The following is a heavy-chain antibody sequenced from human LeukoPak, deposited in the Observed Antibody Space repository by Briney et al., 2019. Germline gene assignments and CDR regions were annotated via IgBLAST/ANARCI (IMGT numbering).Heavy chain of an antibody. D-gene: IGHD1-26*01. J-gene: IGHJ4*02. V-gene: IGHV3-23*01. CDR3: AKDKRVGAEYYFDY. CDR2: ISGSGGST. CDR1: GFTFSSFA. Sequence: GGSLRLSCAASGFTFSSFAMTWVRQTPGKGLEWVSAISGSGGSTYYADSAKGRFTISRDNSKNTLSLQMNSLRAEDTAVYYCAKDKRVGAEYYFDYWGQGTLVTVSS.